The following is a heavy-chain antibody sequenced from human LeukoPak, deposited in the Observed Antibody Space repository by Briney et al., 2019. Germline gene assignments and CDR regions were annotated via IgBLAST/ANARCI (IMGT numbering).Heavy chain of an antibody. Sequence: PGGSLRLSCAASGFIFDDYGMSWVRQAPGKGLEWVSGINWNGGSTGYADSVKGRSTISRDNAKTYLYLRMNSMSAEDTAWYSWARGDYYGSGSSGGDYWGQGTLVTVSS. CDR1: GFIFDDYG. J-gene: IGHJ4*02. CDR3: ARGDYYGSGSSGGDY. V-gene: IGHV3-20*04. CDR2: INWNGGST. D-gene: IGHD3-10*01.